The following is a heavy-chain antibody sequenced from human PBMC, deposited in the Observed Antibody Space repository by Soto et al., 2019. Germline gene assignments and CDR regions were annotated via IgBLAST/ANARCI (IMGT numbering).Heavy chain of an antibody. Sequence: GGSLRLSCAASGFTFSSYSMNWVRQAPGKGLEGVSSISSSSSYIYYADSVKGRFTISRDNAKNSLYLQMNSLRAEDTAVYYWAREGYNWNSKGDYWGQGTLVTVSS. D-gene: IGHD1-7*01. CDR2: ISSSSSYI. CDR3: AREGYNWNSKGDY. J-gene: IGHJ4*02. V-gene: IGHV3-21*01. CDR1: GFTFSSYS.